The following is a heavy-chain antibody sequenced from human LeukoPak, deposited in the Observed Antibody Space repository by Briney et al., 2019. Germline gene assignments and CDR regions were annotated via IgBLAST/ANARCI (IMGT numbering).Heavy chain of an antibody. D-gene: IGHD3-22*01. J-gene: IGHJ4*02. CDR1: GGSFSGYY. V-gene: IGHV4-34*01. Sequence: ASETLSLTCAVYGGSFSGYYWSWIRQPPGKGLEWIGEINHSGSTNYNPSLKSRVTISVDTSKNQFSLKLSSVTAADTAVYYCARKYYYDSSGYHFDYWGRGTLVTVSS. CDR3: ARKYYYDSSGYHFDY. CDR2: INHSGST.